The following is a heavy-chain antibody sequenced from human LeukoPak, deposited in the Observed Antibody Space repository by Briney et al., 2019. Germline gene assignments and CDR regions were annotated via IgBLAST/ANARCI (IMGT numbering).Heavy chain of an antibody. J-gene: IGHJ3*02. V-gene: IGHV3-13*01. D-gene: IGHD5-24*01. CDR2: IGTALDT. CDR1: GLIFSSYD. Sequence: GGSLRLSCVASGLIFSSYDFHWIRQARGEGLEWVSGIGTALDTFYADSVKGRFTISREDAKNSLYLQMNRLRAGDTAVYYCARGSSDGLKYAFDIWGQGTRVTVSS. CDR3: ARGSSDGLKYAFDI.